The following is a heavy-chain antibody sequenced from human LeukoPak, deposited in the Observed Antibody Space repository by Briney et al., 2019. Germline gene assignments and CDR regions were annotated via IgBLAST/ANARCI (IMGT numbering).Heavy chain of an antibody. D-gene: IGHD2-2*01. V-gene: IGHV4-59*01. J-gene: IGHJ5*02. Sequence: KPSETLSLTCTVSRGSISSYYWSWLRQPPGKGLEWIGYIYYSGSTNYNPSLKSRVTISVDTSKNQFSLKLSSVTAADTAVYYCAGGNGWVCSSTSCYNWFDPWGQGTLVTVSS. CDR1: RGSISSYY. CDR3: AGGNGWVCSSTSCYNWFDP. CDR2: IYYSGST.